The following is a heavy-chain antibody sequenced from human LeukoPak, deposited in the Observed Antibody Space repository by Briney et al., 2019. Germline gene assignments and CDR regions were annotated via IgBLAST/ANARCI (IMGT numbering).Heavy chain of an antibody. Sequence: PGGSLRLSCAASGFTFSSYAMSWVRQAPGKGLEWVSAISGSGGSTYYADSVKGRFTTSRDNSKNTLYLQMNSLRAEDTAVYYCAKDRGDYDYVWGSYRPYFDYWGQGTLVTVSS. CDR1: GFTFSSYA. D-gene: IGHD3-16*02. J-gene: IGHJ4*02. V-gene: IGHV3-23*01. CDR3: AKDRGDYDYVWGSYRPYFDY. CDR2: ISGSGGST.